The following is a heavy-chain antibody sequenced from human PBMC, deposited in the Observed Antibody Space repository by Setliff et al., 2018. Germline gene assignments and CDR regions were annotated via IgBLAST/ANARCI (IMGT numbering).Heavy chain of an antibody. V-gene: IGHV4-61*09. CDR2: IYTKGGT. Sequence: LSLTCSVSGASISSGNDFWNWIRQPAGKGLEWIGNIYTKGGTDYSPSLRSRVTISLGTSKNQFSLQLTSVTAADTATYYCARAGPTVTFFRVLVISWWDPWGQGSLVTVSS. CDR1: GASISSGNDF. J-gene: IGHJ5*02. CDR3: ARAGPTVTFFRVLVISWWDP. D-gene: IGHD3-3*01.